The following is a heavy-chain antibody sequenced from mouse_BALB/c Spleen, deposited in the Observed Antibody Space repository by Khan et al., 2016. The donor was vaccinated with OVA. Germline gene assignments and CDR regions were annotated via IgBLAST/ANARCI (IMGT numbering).Heavy chain of an antibody. CDR2: IFPGSDTP. V-gene: IGHV1-77*01. Sequence: QVQLKQSGPEVVKPGASLKVSCKASRYTFTDYIIGWVKQSTRQGLEWIGDIFPGSDTPYYNEKFKDKATLTADISSNTAYMQLSSLTSEDSAVYFCARGGYSAFSYWCQVTLVTVSA. CDR1: RYTFTDYI. D-gene: IGHD2-3*01. J-gene: IGHJ3*01. CDR3: ARGGYSAFSY.